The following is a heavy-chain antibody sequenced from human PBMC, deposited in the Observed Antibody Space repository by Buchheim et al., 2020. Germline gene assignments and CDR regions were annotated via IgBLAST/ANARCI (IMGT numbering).Heavy chain of an antibody. J-gene: IGHJ6*03. CDR2: INSDGSST. CDR1: GFTFSNYW. V-gene: IGHV3-74*01. Sequence: EVQLGESGGGLVQPGGSLRLSCAASGFTFSNYWMHWVRQTPGKGLVWVSSINSDGSSTSYADFVKGRFTISRDNAKNTLYLQMNSLRAEDAAMYYCARPDYYYYYYMDVWGKGTT. CDR3: ARPDYYYYYYMDV.